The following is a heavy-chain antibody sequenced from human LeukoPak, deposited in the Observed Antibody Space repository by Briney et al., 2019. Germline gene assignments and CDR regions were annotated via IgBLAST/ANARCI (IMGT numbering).Heavy chain of an antibody. D-gene: IGHD5-18*01. V-gene: IGHV3-30-3*01. J-gene: IGHJ4*02. CDR3: ASQHRIQLWFHSLDY. CDR2: ISYDGSNK. Sequence: GRSLRLSCAASGFTFSSYAMHWVRQAPGKGLEWVAVISYDGSNKYYADSVKGRFTISRDNSKNTLYLQMKSLRAEDTAVYYCASQHRIQLWFHSLDYWGQGTLVTVSS. CDR1: GFTFSSYA.